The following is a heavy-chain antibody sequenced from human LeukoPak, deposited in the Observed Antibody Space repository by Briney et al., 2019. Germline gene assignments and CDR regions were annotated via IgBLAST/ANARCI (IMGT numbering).Heavy chain of an antibody. CDR1: GGTFSSYA. Sequence: ASVKVSCKASGGTFSSYAISWVRQAPGQGLEWMRRIIPILGIANYAQKFQGRVTITADKSTSTAYMELSSLRSEDTAVYYCARDFSWTGDYYYGMDVWGQGTTVTVSS. J-gene: IGHJ6*02. D-gene: IGHD3/OR15-3a*01. CDR2: IIPILGIA. CDR3: ARDFSWTGDYYYGMDV. V-gene: IGHV1-69*04.